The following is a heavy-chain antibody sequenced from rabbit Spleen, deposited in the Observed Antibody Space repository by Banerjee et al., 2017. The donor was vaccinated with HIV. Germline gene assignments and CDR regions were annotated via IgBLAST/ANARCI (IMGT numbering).Heavy chain of an antibody. CDR2: IYAGSSGST. J-gene: IGHJ6*01. CDR1: GFDFSNYNF. D-gene: IGHD8-1*01. V-gene: IGHV1S45*01. Sequence: QEQLVESGGGLVQPGGSLKLSCKASGFDFSNYNFMCWVRQAPGKGLEWIACIYAGSSGSTYYASWAKGRFTISKTSSTTVTLQMTSLTVADTATYFCARDGTGGSYFALWGPGTLVTVS. CDR3: ARDGTGGSYFAL.